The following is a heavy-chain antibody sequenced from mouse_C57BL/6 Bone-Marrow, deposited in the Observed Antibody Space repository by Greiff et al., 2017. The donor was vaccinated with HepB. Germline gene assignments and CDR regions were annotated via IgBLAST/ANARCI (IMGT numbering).Heavy chain of an antibody. CDR3: ARRDHYGSRSFDY. CDR1: GYAFTNYL. D-gene: IGHD1-1*01. Sequence: QVQLKQSGAELVRPGTSVKVSCKASGYAFTNYLIEWVKQRPGQGLEWIGVINPGSGGTNYNEKFKGKATLTADKSSSTAYMQLSSLTSEDSAVYFCARRDHYGSRSFDYWGQGTTLTVSS. V-gene: IGHV1-54*01. CDR2: INPGSGGT. J-gene: IGHJ2*01.